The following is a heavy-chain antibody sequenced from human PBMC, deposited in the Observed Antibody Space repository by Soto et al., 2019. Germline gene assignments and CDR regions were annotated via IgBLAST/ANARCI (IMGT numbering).Heavy chain of an antibody. CDR1: GFTFSSYS. D-gene: IGHD2-21*01. CDR3: ARGSMEDGDDY. V-gene: IGHV3-48*02. J-gene: IGHJ4*02. CDR2: ISSSSSTI. Sequence: EVQLVESGGGLVQPGGSLRLSCAASGFTFSSYSMIWVRQAPGKGLEWVSYISSSSSTIYYADSVKGRFTISRDNAKNSLYLQMNSLIDEDTAVYYCARGSMEDGDDYWGQGTLVTVSS.